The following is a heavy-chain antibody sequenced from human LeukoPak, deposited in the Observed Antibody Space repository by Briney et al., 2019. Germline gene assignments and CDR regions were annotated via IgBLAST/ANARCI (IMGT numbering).Heavy chain of an antibody. V-gene: IGHV4-4*07. J-gene: IGHJ4*02. CDR3: ARDVPYGESAWYFDY. CDR2: IYTSGST. Sequence: SETLSLTCTVSGGSISSYYWSWIRQPAGKGLEWIGRIYTSGSTNYNPSLKSRVTMSVDTSKNQFSLKLSSVTAADTAVYYCARDVPYGESAWYFDYWGQGTLVTVSS. CDR1: GGSISSYY. D-gene: IGHD4-17*01.